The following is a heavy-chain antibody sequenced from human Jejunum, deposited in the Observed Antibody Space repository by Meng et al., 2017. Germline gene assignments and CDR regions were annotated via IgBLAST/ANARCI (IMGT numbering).Heavy chain of an antibody. Sequence: AVQVSSKASAGSSGNYPINWVRQAPGQGLEWMGGIIPIFGTTNYAQKFQDRVTITADESTTTAYMELSSLRSGDTAVYYCASRYWSGGGWYLGAFDFWGQGTRVTVSS. CDR1: AGSSGNYP. J-gene: IGHJ4*02. D-gene: IGHD2-15*01. CDR2: IIPIFGTT. CDR3: ASRYWSGGGWYLGAFDF. V-gene: IGHV1-69*13.